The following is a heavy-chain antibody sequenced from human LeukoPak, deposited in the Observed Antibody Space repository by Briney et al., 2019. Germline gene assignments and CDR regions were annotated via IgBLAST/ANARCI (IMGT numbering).Heavy chain of an antibody. J-gene: IGHJ4*02. V-gene: IGHV4-30-2*01. CDR1: GGSISSGGYS. D-gene: IGHD1-26*01. CDR3: ARGSYPPGLDH. CDR2: IYHSGST. Sequence: SQTLSLTCAVSGGSISSGGYSWSWIRQPPGKGLEWIGYIYHSGSTYYNPSLKSRVTISVDRSKNQFSLKLSSVTAADTAVYYCARGSYPPGLDHWGQGTLVTVSS.